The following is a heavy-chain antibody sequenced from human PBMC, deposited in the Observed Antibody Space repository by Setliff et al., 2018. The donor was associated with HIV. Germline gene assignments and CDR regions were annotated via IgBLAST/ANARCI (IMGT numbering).Heavy chain of an antibody. CDR2: IYNSGST. D-gene: IGHD3-22*01. Sequence: PSETLSLTCAVSGYSISSGYYWGWIRQPPGKGLEWSGSIYNSGSTYYNPSLRSRVTISVDTSKNQFSLKLSSVTAADTAVYYCARDSSGSIDAFDIWGQGTMVTVSS. J-gene: IGHJ3*02. CDR3: ARDSSGSIDAFDI. CDR1: GYSISSGYY. V-gene: IGHV4-38-2*02.